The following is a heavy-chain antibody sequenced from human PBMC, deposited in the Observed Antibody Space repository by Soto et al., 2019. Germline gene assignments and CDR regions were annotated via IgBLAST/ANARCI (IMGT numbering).Heavy chain of an antibody. CDR3: ARRDNWNGSFGY. V-gene: IGHV4-39*01. CDR1: GGSISSSSYY. CDR2: IYYSGST. Sequence: QLQLQESGPGLVKPSETLSLTCTVSGGSISSSSYYWGWIRQPPGKGLEWIGSIYYSGSTYYNPSLKSRVTISVDTSKNQFSLKLSSVTAADTAVYYCARRDNWNGSFGYWGQGTLVTVSS. J-gene: IGHJ4*02. D-gene: IGHD1-20*01.